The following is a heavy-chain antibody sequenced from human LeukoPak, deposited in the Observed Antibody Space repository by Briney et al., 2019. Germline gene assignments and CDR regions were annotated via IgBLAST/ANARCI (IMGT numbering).Heavy chain of an antibody. D-gene: IGHD6-6*01. CDR1: GYTFTSYA. V-gene: IGHV7-4-1*02. Sequence: ASVKVSCKASGYTFTSYAMSWVRQAPGQGLEWMGWINTNTGNPTYAQGFTGRFVFSLDTSVSTAYLQISSLKAEDTAVYYCARDQVLFEYSSSSDYWGQGTLVTVSS. CDR3: ARDQVLFEYSSSSDY. J-gene: IGHJ4*02. CDR2: INTNTGNP.